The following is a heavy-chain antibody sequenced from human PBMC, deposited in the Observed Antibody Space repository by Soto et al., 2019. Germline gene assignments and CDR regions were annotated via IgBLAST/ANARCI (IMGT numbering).Heavy chain of an antibody. CDR3: SSSGWFGAFDI. CDR2: FDPEDGET. CDR1: GDSLTELS. D-gene: IGHD6-19*01. V-gene: IGHV1-24*01. Sequence: ASVKVSCKVSGDSLTELSMHWVRQAPGKGLEWMGGFDPEDGETIYAQKFQGRVTMTEDTSTDTAYMELSSLRSEDTAVYYCSSSGWFGAFDIWGQGTMVTVSS. J-gene: IGHJ3*02.